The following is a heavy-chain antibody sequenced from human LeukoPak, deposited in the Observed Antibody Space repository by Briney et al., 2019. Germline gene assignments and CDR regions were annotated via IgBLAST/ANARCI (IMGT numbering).Heavy chain of an antibody. Sequence: GASVKVSCKASVGTFSSYAISWVRQAPGQGLEWMGGIIPIFGTANYAQKFQGRVTITADESTSTAYMELSSLRSEDTAVYYCARGLALLGYCSSTSCPHDAFDIWGQGTMVTVSS. D-gene: IGHD2-2*01. CDR3: ARGLALLGYCSSTSCPHDAFDI. CDR2: IIPIFGTA. J-gene: IGHJ3*02. CDR1: VGTFSSYA. V-gene: IGHV1-69*13.